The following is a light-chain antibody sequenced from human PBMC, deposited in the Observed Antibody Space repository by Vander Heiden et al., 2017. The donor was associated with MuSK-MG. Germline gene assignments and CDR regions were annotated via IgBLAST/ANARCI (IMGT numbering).Light chain of an antibody. Sequence: SQSVGSNYLAWYKQKPGQAPRLLIYVASSRATGIPDRFSGSGSGTDFTLTISGLEPEDFAVYYCHQYATSPLTFGGGTKVELK. CDR3: HQYATSPLT. CDR1: QSVGSNY. J-gene: IGKJ4*01. V-gene: IGKV3-20*01. CDR2: VAS.